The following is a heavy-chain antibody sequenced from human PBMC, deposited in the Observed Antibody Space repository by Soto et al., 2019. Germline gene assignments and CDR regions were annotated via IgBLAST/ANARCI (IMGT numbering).Heavy chain of an antibody. CDR3: ARDPMGRYYGSGSYYFDY. Sequence: QVQLVESGGGVVQPGRSLRLSCAASGFTFSSYAMHWVRQAPGKGLEWVAGISYDGSNKYYADSVKGRFTISRDNSKNTLYLQMNSMRAEDTAVYYCARDPMGRYYGSGSYYFDYWGQGTLVTVSS. CDR1: GFTFSSYA. J-gene: IGHJ4*02. D-gene: IGHD3-10*01. CDR2: ISYDGSNK. V-gene: IGHV3-30-3*01.